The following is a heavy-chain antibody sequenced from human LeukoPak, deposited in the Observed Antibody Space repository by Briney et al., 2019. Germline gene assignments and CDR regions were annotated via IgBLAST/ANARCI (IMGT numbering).Heavy chain of an antibody. Sequence: ASVKVSCKASGYTFTSYGISWVRQAPGQGLEWMGWISAYNGNTNYAQKLHGRVTMTTDTSTSTAYMELRSLRSDDTAVYYCVKVKSYYYYMDVWGKGTTVTVSS. J-gene: IGHJ6*03. CDR3: VKVKSYYYYMDV. V-gene: IGHV1-18*01. CDR2: ISAYNGNT. CDR1: GYTFTSYG.